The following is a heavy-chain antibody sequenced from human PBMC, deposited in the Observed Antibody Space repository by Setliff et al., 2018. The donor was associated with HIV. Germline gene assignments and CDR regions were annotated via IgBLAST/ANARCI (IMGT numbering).Heavy chain of an antibody. CDR1: GGSISSYY. CDR3: ARERDGMDV. CDR2: IYYSGST. V-gene: IGHV4-59*01. Sequence: PSETLSLTCTVSGGSISSYYWSWIRQPPGKGLEWIGYIYYSGSTNYNPSLKSRVTISVDTSKNQFSLKLSSVTAADTAVYYCARERDGMDVWGQGTTVTV. J-gene: IGHJ6*02.